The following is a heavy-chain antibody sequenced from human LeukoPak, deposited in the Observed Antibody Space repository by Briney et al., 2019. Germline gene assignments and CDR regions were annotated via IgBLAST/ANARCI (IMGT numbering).Heavy chain of an antibody. CDR3: ARGGLDSSGWDIAGTYYYYYMDV. D-gene: IGHD6-19*01. CDR2: IYYSGST. Sequence: PSETLSLTCTVSGGSISSSSYYWGWIRQPPGKGLEWIGSIYYSGSTYYNPSLKSRVTISVDTSKNQFSLKLSSVTAADTAVYYCARGGLDSSGWDIAGTYYYYYMDVWGKGTTVTVSS. CDR1: GGSISSSSYY. J-gene: IGHJ6*03. V-gene: IGHV4-39*07.